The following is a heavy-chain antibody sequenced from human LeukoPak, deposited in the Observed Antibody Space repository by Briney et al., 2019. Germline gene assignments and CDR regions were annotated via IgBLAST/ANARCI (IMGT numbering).Heavy chain of an antibody. V-gene: IGHV4-28*03. CDR1: GYSISSSNW. CDR2: FYNSGRS. J-gene: IGHJ4*02. CDR3: ARDSYYYGSGSYFPPDY. D-gene: IGHD3-10*01. Sequence: PSDTLSLTCAVSGYSISSSNWWGWIRQPPGKGLEWIGYFYNSGRSTYNPSLKSRVTISADTSKNQFSLKLSSVTAADTAVYYCARDSYYYGSGSYFPPDYWGQGTLVTVSS.